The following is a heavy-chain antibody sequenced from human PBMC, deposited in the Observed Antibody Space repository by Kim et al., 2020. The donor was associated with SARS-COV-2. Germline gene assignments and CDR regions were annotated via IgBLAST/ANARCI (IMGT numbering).Heavy chain of an antibody. J-gene: IGHJ4*02. CDR2: INHSGST. V-gene: IGHV4-34*01. CDR3: ARGSYRYRSVPHRTPFDY. CDR1: GGSFSGYY. Sequence: SETLSLTCAVYGGSFSGYYWSGIRQPPGKGLEWIGEINHSGSTNYNPSLKSRVTISVDTSKNQFSLKLSSVTAADTAVYYCARGSYRYRSVPHRTPFDYWGQGTLVTVSS. D-gene: IGHD3-16*02.